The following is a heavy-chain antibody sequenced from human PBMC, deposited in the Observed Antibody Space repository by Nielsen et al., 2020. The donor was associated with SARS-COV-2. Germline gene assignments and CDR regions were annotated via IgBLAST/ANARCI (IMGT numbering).Heavy chain of an antibody. J-gene: IGHJ4*02. V-gene: IGHV3-23*01. CDR2: ITASGDST. CDR1: GFTFSTHW. Sequence: GESLKISCAASGFTFSTHWMTWVRQAPGKGLEWVSGITASGDSTYYADSVKGRFTISRDNAKNTLYLQMNSLRAEDTAVYYCARELYGDYGADYWGQGTLVTVSS. D-gene: IGHD4-17*01. CDR3: ARELYGDYGADY.